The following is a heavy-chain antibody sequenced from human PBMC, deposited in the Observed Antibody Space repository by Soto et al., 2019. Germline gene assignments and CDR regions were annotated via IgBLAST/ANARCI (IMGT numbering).Heavy chain of an antibody. CDR2: VDPEDAET. CDR3: ATRTYYDYVWGSFDY. D-gene: IGHD3-16*01. CDR1: GYTLTELS. J-gene: IGHJ4*02. V-gene: IGHV1-24*01. Sequence: QVQVVQSGAEVKRPGASVKVSCQVSGYTLTELSLHWVRQPPGKGLEWMGGVDPEDAETIFAQKFQGRVTLTEDTSTDTAYMELSSLGSDDTAVYYCATRTYYDYVWGSFDYWGQGTPVTVSS.